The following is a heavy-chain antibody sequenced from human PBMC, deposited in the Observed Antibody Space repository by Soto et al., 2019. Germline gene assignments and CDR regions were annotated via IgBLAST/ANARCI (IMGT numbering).Heavy chain of an antibody. Sequence: GSLRLSCAASGFTFSSYAMSWVRQAPGKGLEWVSAISGSGGSTYYADSVKGRFTISRDNSKNTLYLQMNSLRAEDTAVYYCAKDHRVVITFGYWGQGTLVTVSS. CDR2: ISGSGGST. CDR1: GFTFSSYA. V-gene: IGHV3-23*01. D-gene: IGHD3-22*01. CDR3: AKDHRVVITFGY. J-gene: IGHJ4*02.